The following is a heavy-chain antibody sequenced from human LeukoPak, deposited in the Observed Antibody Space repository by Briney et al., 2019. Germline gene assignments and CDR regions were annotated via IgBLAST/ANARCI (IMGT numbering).Heavy chain of an antibody. Sequence: GRALRLSCAASGFTFSSYAMHWVRQPPGKGLEWVAVISYDGRTKYYADPVKGRFTISRAKSKSTLYLQMNILVCDDAAVYCCACDRDSCSLYPGYYFDYWGQGTLVTVSS. CDR2: ISYDGRTK. V-gene: IGHV3-30*04. CDR1: GFTFSSYA. CDR3: ACDRDSCSLYPGYYFDY. J-gene: IGHJ4*02. D-gene: IGHD6-13*01.